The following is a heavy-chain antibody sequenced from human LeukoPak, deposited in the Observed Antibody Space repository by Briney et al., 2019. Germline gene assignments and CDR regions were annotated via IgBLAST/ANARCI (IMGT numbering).Heavy chain of an antibody. CDR2: IKQDGSEK. CDR3: ARDHCSSTSCHNDY. J-gene: IGHJ4*02. CDR1: GFTFSSYW. Sequence: GGSLRLSCAASGFTFSSYWMSWVRQAPGKGLEWVANIKQDGSEKYYVDSVKGRFTISRDNAKNSLYLQMYSLRAEDTAVYYCARDHCSSTSCHNDYWGQGTLVTVSS. V-gene: IGHV3-7*01. D-gene: IGHD2-2*01.